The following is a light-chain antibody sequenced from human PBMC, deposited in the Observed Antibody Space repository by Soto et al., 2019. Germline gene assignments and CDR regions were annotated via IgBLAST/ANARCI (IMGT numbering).Light chain of an antibody. Sequence: EIVLTQSPGTLSLSPGERATLSCRASKTVNSNFVAWYQQKPGQGPRLLIYGTSDRATGFPYKVRGSGSGTDFTLTISRLQLEDLAVYYCQTYGSSLIFGFGPGTKEAI. V-gene: IGKV3-20*01. CDR3: QTYGSSLIFG. CDR1: KTVNSNF. J-gene: IGKJ3*01. CDR2: GTS.